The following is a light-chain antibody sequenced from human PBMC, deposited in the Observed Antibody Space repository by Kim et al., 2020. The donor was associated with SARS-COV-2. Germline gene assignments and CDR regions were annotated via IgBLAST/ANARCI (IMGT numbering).Light chain of an antibody. CDR1: TSNIGSNN. CDR3: ATWDDSLNGYV. J-gene: IGLJ1*01. V-gene: IGLV1-44*01. Sequence: QLVLTQPPSVSGTPGQRVTISCSGSTSNIGSNNVNWHQQLPGTAPKLLIYSNKERPSGVPDRFSGSKSGTSASLAISDLHSEDEADYYCATWDDSLNGYVFGPGTKVTVL. CDR2: SNK.